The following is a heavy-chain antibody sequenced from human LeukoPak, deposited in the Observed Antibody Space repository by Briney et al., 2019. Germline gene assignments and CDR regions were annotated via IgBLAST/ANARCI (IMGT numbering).Heavy chain of an antibody. V-gene: IGHV3-11*06. J-gene: IGHJ4*02. Sequence: PGGSLRLSCAASGFTFSDYYMSWIRQAPGKGLEWVSYISSSSSHTNYADSVKGRFTISRDNAKDLLYLQLNSLRAEDTAVYYCARVRVVAEYCFAYWGQGTLVTVSS. CDR3: ARVRVVAEYCFAY. CDR2: ISSSSSHT. D-gene: IGHD2-15*01. CDR1: GFTFSDYY.